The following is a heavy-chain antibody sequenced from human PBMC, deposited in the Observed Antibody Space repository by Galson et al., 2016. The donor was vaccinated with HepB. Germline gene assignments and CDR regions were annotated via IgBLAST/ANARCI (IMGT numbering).Heavy chain of an antibody. CDR2: ISNDGRNR. V-gene: IGHV3-30*04. J-gene: IGHJ6*02. D-gene: IGHD6-25*01. CDR1: GFSFSSYV. Sequence: SLRLSCAASGFSFSSYVFHWVRQAPGKGLEWVADISNDGRNRDYGDSVKGRFTISRDNSKKTLYLEMNSLRPEDTAVYYCARDRSQRVPTDYGMDVWGHGATVTVS. CDR3: ARDRSQRVPTDYGMDV.